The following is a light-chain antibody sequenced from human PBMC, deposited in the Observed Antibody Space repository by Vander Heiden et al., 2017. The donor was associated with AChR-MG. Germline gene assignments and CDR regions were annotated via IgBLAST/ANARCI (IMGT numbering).Light chain of an antibody. CDR2: DAS. Sequence: IVLTQSPATLSLSPGERATLPCRASQSVSSYLAWYQQKPGQAPRLLIYDASNRATGIPARFSGSGSGTDFTLTISSLEPEDFAVYYCQHRSNWPLTFGGGTKVEIK. J-gene: IGKJ4*01. CDR1: QSVSSY. CDR3: QHRSNWPLT. V-gene: IGKV3-11*01.